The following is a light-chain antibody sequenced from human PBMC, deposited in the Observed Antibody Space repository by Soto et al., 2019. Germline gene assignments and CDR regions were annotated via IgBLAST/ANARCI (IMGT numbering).Light chain of an antibody. CDR2: GAS. Sequence: EIVLTQSPGTLSLSPGERATLSCRASQSVSSSYLAWYQQKPGQAPRLLIYGASSSATGIPDRFSGSGSGTHFTITISKLESADFAVYSVQQYGSSALITFGQGTRLEIK. CDR3: QQYGSSALIT. CDR1: QSVSSSY. V-gene: IGKV3-20*01. J-gene: IGKJ5*01.